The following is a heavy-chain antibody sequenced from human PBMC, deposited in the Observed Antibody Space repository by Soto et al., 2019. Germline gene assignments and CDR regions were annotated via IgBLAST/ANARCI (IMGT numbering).Heavy chain of an antibody. CDR2: IYYSGST. CDR1: GGSISSSSYY. Sequence: QLQLQESGPGLVKPSETLSLTCTVSGGSISSSSYYWGWIRQPPGKGLEWIGSIYYSGSTYYNPYLKSRVTIAVDTSKNQFSLKLSSVTAADTAVYYCARLRGSWYFLWGQGTLVTVSS. D-gene: IGHD6-13*01. J-gene: IGHJ4*02. V-gene: IGHV4-39*01. CDR3: ARLRGSWYFL.